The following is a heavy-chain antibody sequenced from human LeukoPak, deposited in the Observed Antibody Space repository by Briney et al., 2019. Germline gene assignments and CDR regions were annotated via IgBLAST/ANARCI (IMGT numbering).Heavy chain of an antibody. CDR1: GGSISSYY. CDR3: AIGGPGAFDI. D-gene: IGHD4-23*01. Sequence: TPSETLSLTCTVSGGSISSYYWSWIRQPPGKGLEWIGYIYYSGSTNYNPSLKSRVTISVDTSKNQFSLKLSSVTAADTAVYYCAIGGPGAFDIWGQGTMVTVSS. CDR2: IYYSGST. J-gene: IGHJ3*02. V-gene: IGHV4-59*01.